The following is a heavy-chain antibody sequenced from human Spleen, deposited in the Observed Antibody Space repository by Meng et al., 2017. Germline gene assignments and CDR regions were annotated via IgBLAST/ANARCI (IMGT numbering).Heavy chain of an antibody. V-gene: IGHV3-66*02. D-gene: IGHD6-19*01. CDR3: ALESGWNYFDY. J-gene: IGHJ4*02. Sequence: ESLKISCAASGFTVSINYMSWVRQAPGKGLEWVSVIYSGGNTYYADSVKGRFTISRDNSKNTLYLQMNSLRAEDTAVYYCALESGWNYFDYWGQGTLVTVSS. CDR2: IYSGGNT. CDR1: GFTVSINY.